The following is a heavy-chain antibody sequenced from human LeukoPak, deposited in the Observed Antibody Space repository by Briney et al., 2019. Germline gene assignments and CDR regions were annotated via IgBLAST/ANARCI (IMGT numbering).Heavy chain of an antibody. V-gene: IGHV3-48*04. CDR1: GFTFDDYG. CDR3: TRRDNGPFYDILANYGVFDY. J-gene: IGHJ4*02. CDR2: ISSSASTI. D-gene: IGHD3-9*01. Sequence: AGGSLRLSCAASGFTFDDYGMSWVRQAPGKGLEWVSYISSSASTIYYADSVKGRFTISRDNAKNSLYLQMNSLRAEDTAVYYCTRRDNGPFYDILANYGVFDYWGQGTLVTVPS.